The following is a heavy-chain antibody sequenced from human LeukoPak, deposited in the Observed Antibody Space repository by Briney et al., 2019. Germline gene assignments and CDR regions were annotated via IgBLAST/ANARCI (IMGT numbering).Heavy chain of an antibody. CDR2: IYSGGST. J-gene: IGHJ6*03. CDR3: ARVSGQQLVGDYYYYYYMDV. V-gene: IGHV3-66*01. Sequence: GGSLRLSCAASGFTVSSNYMSWVRQAPGKGLEWVSVIYSGGSTYYADSVKGRFTISRDNSKNTLYLQMNSLRAEDTAVYYCARVSGQQLVGDYYYYYYMDVWGEGTTVTISS. CDR1: GFTVSSNY. D-gene: IGHD6-13*01.